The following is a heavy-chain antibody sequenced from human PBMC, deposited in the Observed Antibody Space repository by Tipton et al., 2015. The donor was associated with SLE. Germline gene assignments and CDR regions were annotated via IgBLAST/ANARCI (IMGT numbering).Heavy chain of an antibody. CDR1: GYSFTSHY. Sequence: QLVQSGAEVREPGASVKLSCKPSGYSFTSHYIHWVRQAPGQGLEWMGVINPSDGSRTYAQKFQGRVTMTRDASTVYMELSSLKSEDTAVYYCARVPVRTTGGLGRFRMDVWGKGTTVTVSS. CDR2: INPSDGSR. J-gene: IGHJ6*04. V-gene: IGHV1-46*01. CDR3: ARVPVRTTGGLGRFRMDV. D-gene: IGHD1-1*01.